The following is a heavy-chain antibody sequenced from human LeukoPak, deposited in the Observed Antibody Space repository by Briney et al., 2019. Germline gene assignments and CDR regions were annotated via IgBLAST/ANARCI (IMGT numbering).Heavy chain of an antibody. J-gene: IGHJ4*02. Sequence: GASVKVSCKASGYTFTGYYMHWVRQAPGQGLEWMGGIIPIFGTANYAQKFQGRVTITTDESTSTAYMELSSLRSEDTAVYYCARAVAGAFDYWGQGTLVTVSS. CDR2: IIPIFGTA. V-gene: IGHV1-69*05. CDR1: GYTFTGYY. CDR3: ARAVAGAFDY. D-gene: IGHD6-19*01.